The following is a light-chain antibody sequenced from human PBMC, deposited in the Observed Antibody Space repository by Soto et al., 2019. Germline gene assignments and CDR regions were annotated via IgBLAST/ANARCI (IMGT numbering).Light chain of an antibody. Sequence: QSALTQSASVSGSPGQSITISCTGTSSDVGGYNYVSWYQQHPGKAPKLMIYDVSNRPSGVSNRFSGSKSGNTASLTISGLQAEDEADYYCRSYTSSSTYVFGTGTKVTVL. CDR1: SSDVGGYNY. CDR2: DVS. CDR3: RSYTSSSTYV. V-gene: IGLV2-14*01. J-gene: IGLJ1*01.